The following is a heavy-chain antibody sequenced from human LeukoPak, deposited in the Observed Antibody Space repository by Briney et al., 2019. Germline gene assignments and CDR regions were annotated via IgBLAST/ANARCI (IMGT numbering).Heavy chain of an antibody. CDR3: ARDRGDCSGGSCYLKHSAPNWFDP. V-gene: IGHV4-61*02. J-gene: IGHJ5*02. CDR2: IYTSGST. D-gene: IGHD2-15*01. Sequence: SETLSLTCTVSGGSISSNSYYRSWIRQPAGKGLEWIGRIYTSGSTDYNPSLKSRVTISVDTSKNQFSLKLSSVTAADTAVYYCARDRGDCSGGSCYLKHSAPNWFDPWDQGTLVTVSS. CDR1: GGSISSNSYY.